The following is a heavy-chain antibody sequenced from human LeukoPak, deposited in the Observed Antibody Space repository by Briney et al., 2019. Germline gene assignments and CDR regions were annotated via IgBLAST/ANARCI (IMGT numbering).Heavy chain of an antibody. J-gene: IGHJ6*02. Sequence: ASVKVSCKASGGTFSSYAISWVRQAPGQGLEWMGGIIPIFGTANYALKFQGRVTITADESTSTAYMELSSLRSEDTAVYYCARCLIVGATTDYYYGMDVWGQGTTVTVSS. V-gene: IGHV1-69*13. CDR3: ARCLIVGATTDYYYGMDV. D-gene: IGHD1-26*01. CDR1: GGTFSSYA. CDR2: IIPIFGTA.